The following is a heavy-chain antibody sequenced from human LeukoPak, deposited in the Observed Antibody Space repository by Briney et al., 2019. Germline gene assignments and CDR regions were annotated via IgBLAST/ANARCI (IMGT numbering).Heavy chain of an antibody. CDR3: ARAGSGSGWYFDY. CDR2: ISPYNGNT. CDR1: GYAFTSVG. J-gene: IGHJ4*02. Sequence: ASVKVSCTASGYAFTSVGITWVRQAPGQGLEWMGWISPYNGNTTYVQKLQGRVTMTTDTSTSTAYMELRSLRFDDTAVYYWARAGSGSGWYFDYWGQGTLVTVSA. D-gene: IGHD3-10*01. V-gene: IGHV1-18*01.